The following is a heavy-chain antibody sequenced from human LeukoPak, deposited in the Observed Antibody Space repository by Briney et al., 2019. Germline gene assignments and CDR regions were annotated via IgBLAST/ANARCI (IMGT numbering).Heavy chain of an antibody. V-gene: IGHV1-2*02. J-gene: IGHJ4*02. CDR2: INPNSGGT. CDR3: ARVRRYCTDGVCPFFDY. CDR1: GYTFTGYY. D-gene: IGHD2-8*01. Sequence: ASVKVSCKASGYTFTGYYMHWVRQAPGQGLEWMGWINPNSGGTNYAQKFQGRVTMTRDTSISTAYVELSRLRSDDTAVYYCARVRRYCTDGVCPFFDYWGQGTLVTVSS.